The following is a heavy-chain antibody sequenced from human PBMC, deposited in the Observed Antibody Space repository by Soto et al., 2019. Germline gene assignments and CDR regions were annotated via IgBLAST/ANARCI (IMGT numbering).Heavy chain of an antibody. J-gene: IGHJ5*02. CDR2: ISSSSSTI. CDR1: GFTFSSYS. D-gene: IGHD5-12*01. V-gene: IGHV3-48*01. CDR3: ARKGAVATIYAWFDP. Sequence: GGSLRLSCAASGFTFSSYSMNWVRQAPGKGLEWVSYISSSSSTIYYADSVKGRFTISRDNATNSLYLQMNSLRAEDTAVYYCARKGAVATIYAWFDPWGQGTLVTVSS.